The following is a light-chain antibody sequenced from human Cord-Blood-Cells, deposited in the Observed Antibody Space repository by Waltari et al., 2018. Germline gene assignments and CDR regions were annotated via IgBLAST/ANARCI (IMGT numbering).Light chain of an antibody. CDR2: DVS. CDR1: SSDVGGYNY. V-gene: IGLV2-11*01. CDR3: CSYAGSYTWV. J-gene: IGLJ3*02. Sequence: QSALTQPRSVSGSPGPSVTISCTGTSSDVGGYNYVSWYHQHPGKAPKLMIYDVSKRPSGFPDRFSGSKSGNTASLTISGLQAEDEADYYCCSYAGSYTWVFGGGTKLTVL.